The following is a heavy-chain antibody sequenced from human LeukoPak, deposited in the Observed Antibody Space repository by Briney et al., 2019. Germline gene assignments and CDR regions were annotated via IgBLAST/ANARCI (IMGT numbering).Heavy chain of an antibody. CDR2: ISYDGSNK. CDR1: GFTFSSYG. Sequence: GGSLKLSCAASGFTFSSYGMHWVRQAPGKGLEWVAVISYDGSNKYYADSVKGRFTISRDNSKNTLYLQMNSLRAEDTAVYYCAKFPISSGWFHLFDYWGQGTLVTVSS. D-gene: IGHD6-19*01. J-gene: IGHJ4*02. CDR3: AKFPISSGWFHLFDY. V-gene: IGHV3-30*18.